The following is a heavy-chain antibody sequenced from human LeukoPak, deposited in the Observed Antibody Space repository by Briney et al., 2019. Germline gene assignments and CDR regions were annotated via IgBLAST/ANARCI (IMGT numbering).Heavy chain of an antibody. CDR1: GVTLSTYA. D-gene: IGHD4-23*01. J-gene: IGHJ4*02. V-gene: IGHV3-74*01. CDR2: IASDGSST. CDR3: ARGRPHGNDY. Sequence: HPGGSLRLSCAASGVTLSTYAMSWARQAPGKGLVWVSRIASDGSSTTYADSVKGRFSISRDNAKNTLYLQMNSLRVEDTAVYYCARGRPHGNDYWGQGTLVTVSS.